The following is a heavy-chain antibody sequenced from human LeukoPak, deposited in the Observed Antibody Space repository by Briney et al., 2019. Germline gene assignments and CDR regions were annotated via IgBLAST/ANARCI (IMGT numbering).Heavy chain of an antibody. D-gene: IGHD6-19*01. Sequence: GGSLRLSCTVSGFTFGNYAMNWFRQAPGKGLEWVGYIRSKAYGGTTEYAASVKGRFTISRDDSKTIAYLQMNSLKTEDTAMYYCTRGDSSGWSYFDYWGQGTLVTASS. CDR1: GFTFGNYA. CDR3: TRGDSSGWSYFDY. V-gene: IGHV3-49*03. J-gene: IGHJ4*02. CDR2: IRSKAYGGTT.